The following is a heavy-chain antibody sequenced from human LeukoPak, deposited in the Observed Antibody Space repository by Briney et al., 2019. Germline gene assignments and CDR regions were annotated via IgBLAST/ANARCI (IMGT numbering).Heavy chain of an antibody. CDR1: GSTFDDYG. CDR3: ARGMALDY. CDR2: IRYDGSNK. D-gene: IGHD6-13*01. V-gene: IGHV3-30*02. J-gene: IGHJ4*02. Sequence: TGGSLRLSCAASGSTFDDYGMSWVRQAPGKGLEWVAFIRYDGSNKYYADSVKGRFTISRDNSKNTLYLQMNSLRAEDTAVYYCARGMALDYWGQGTLVTVSS.